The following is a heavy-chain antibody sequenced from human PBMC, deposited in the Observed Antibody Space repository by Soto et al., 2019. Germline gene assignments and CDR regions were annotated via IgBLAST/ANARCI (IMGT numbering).Heavy chain of an antibody. CDR2: ISYDGSNK. J-gene: IGHJ6*02. V-gene: IGHV3-30*18. CDR1: GFTFSSYG. Sequence: GGSLRLSCAASGFTFSSYGMHWVRQAPGKGLEWVAFISYDGSNKYYADSVKGRFTISRDNSKNTLYLQMNSLRAEDTAVYYCAKEAVATVGLYYYYGMDVWGQGTTVTVXS. D-gene: IGHD5-12*01. CDR3: AKEAVATVGLYYYYGMDV.